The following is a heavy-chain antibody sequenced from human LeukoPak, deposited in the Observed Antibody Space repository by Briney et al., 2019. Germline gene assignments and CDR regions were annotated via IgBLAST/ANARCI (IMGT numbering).Heavy chain of an antibody. CDR3: ARASAGYGGLEAY. V-gene: IGHV1-46*01. Sequence: ASVKVSCKASGYTFTSCYMHWVRQTPGQGLEGMGIINPSGGSTSYAQKFQGRVTMTRDTSTSTVYMELSSLRSEDTAVYYCARASAGYGGLEAYWGQGTMVTVSS. CDR1: GYTFTSCY. CDR2: INPSGGST. J-gene: IGHJ4*02. D-gene: IGHD4-23*01.